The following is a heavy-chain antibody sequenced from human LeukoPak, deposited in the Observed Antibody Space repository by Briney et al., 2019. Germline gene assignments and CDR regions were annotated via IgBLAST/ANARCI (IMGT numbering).Heavy chain of an antibody. V-gene: IGHV3-7*01. J-gene: IGHJ4*02. D-gene: IGHD3-22*01. Sequence: GGSLRLSCAASGFTFNMYWMSWVRQAPGKGLEWVANIKQDGSEKYYVDSMEGRFTISRDNAKNSLYLQMNSLRAEDTAVYYCARLERTYFYDNSAGHWGQGTLVTVSS. CDR3: ARLERTYFYDNSAGH. CDR1: GFTFNMYW. CDR2: IKQDGSEK.